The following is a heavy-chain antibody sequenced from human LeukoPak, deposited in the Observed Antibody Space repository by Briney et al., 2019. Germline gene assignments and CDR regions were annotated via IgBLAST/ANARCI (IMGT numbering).Heavy chain of an antibody. J-gene: IGHJ4*02. CDR2: INPDSVGT. CDR1: GYTFTGYY. D-gene: IGHD3-22*01. CDR3: ARGDSSPYYYFDY. Sequence: ASVKVSCKASGYTFTGYYVHWVRQAPGQGLEWMGWINPDSVGTNYADKFQGRVTMTRDTSITTAYMELSRLRSDDTAVFYCARGDSSPYYYFDYWGQGTLVTVSS. V-gene: IGHV1-2*02.